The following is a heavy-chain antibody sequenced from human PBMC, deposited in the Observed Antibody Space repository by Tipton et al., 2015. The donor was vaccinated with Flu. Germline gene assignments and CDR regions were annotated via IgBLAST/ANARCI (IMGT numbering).Heavy chain of an antibody. J-gene: IGHJ6*02. CDR1: GFTLHDYA. D-gene: IGHD3-10*01. V-gene: IGHV3-9*01. Sequence: SLRLSCAASGFTLHDYAMHWVRQAPGKGLEWVSGINWNSGSIGYADSVKGRFTISRDNGKNSLYLQMNSLRTEDTALYYCAKEQIRESYYYHYGMDVWGQGTTVTVSS. CDR3: AKEQIRESYYYHYGMDV. CDR2: INWNSGSI.